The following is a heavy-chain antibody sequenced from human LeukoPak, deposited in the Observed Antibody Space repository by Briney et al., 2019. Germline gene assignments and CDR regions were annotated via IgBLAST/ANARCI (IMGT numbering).Heavy chain of an antibody. D-gene: IGHD1-26*01. CDR1: GGSMTTYF. CDR3: ARDRRWEQLHAFEI. J-gene: IGHJ3*02. Sequence: SETLSLTCTVSGGSMTTYFWSWIRQPPGKGLEWIAYVHYSDHNNYNPSLKSRVTISLDTSKNQFSLLLSSVTAADTAVYYCARDRRWEQLHAFEIWGQGTMVTVSS. V-gene: IGHV4-59*01. CDR2: VHYSDHN.